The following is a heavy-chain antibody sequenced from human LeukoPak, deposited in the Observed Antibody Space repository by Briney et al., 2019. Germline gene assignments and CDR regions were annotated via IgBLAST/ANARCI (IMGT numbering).Heavy chain of an antibody. CDR2: IKSKTDGGTT. D-gene: IGHD3-10*01. J-gene: IGHJ4*02. V-gene: IGHV3-15*01. CDR3: TTLGLTALDYYGSGSYYPFDY. Sequence: GGSLRLSCAASGFTFSSYAMSWVRQAPGKGLEWVGRIKSKTDGGTTDYAAPVKGRFTISRDDSKNTLYLQMNSLKTEDTAVYYCTTLGLTALDYYGSGSYYPFDYWGQGTLVTVSS. CDR1: GFTFSSYA.